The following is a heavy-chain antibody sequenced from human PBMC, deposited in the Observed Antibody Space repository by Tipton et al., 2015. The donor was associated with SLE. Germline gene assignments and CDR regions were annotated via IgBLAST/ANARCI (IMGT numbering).Heavy chain of an antibody. D-gene: IGHD3-10*01. Sequence: TLSLTCTVSGGFISTYYCSWIRQPPGKGLEWIEYIYYSGSTNYNPSLKSRVTISVDTSKNQFSLKLSSVTAADTAVYYCARDRGGGTFEIWGQGTMLTVSS. J-gene: IGHJ3*02. CDR3: ARDRGGGTFEI. CDR1: GGFISTYY. CDR2: IYYSGST. V-gene: IGHV4-59*01.